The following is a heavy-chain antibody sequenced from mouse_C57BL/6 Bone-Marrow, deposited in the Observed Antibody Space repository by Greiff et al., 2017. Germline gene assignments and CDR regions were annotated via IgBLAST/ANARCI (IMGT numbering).Heavy chain of an antibody. D-gene: IGHD2-2*01. V-gene: IGHV1-69*01. Sequence: VQLQQPGAELVMPGASVKLSCKASGYTFTSYWMHWVKQRPGQGLEWIGEIDPSDSYTNYNQKFKGKSTLTVDKSSSTAYMQRSSLISEDSAVYYCARDGYDGAWFAYWGQGTLVTVSA. CDR1: GYTFTSYW. J-gene: IGHJ3*01. CDR3: ARDGYDGAWFAY. CDR2: IDPSDSYT.